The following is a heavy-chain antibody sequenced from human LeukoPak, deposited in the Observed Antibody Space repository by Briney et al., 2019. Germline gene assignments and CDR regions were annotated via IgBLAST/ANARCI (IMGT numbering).Heavy chain of an antibody. Sequence: SGGSLRLSCAASGFTFSSYGMHWVRQAPGKGLEWVAVIRYDGSNKYYADSVKGRFTISRDNSKNTLYLQMNSLRAEDTAVYYCARENGGSYFYMDVWGKGTTVTVSS. D-gene: IGHD1-1*01. V-gene: IGHV3-33*01. CDR1: GFTFSSYG. J-gene: IGHJ6*03. CDR2: IRYDGSNK. CDR3: ARENGGSYFYMDV.